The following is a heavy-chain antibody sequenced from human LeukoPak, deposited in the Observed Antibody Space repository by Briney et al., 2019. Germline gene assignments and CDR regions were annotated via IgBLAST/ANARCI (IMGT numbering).Heavy chain of an antibody. J-gene: IGHJ4*02. CDR3: AKVLSGWYFDY. D-gene: IGHD6-19*01. V-gene: IGHV3-30*18. Sequence: GRSLRLSCAASGXTFSSYGVHWVRQAPGKGLEWVAVISYDGSNKYYADSVKGRFTISRDNSKNTLYLQMNSLRAEDTAVYYCAKVLSGWYFDYWGQGTLVTVSS. CDR2: ISYDGSNK. CDR1: GXTFSSYG.